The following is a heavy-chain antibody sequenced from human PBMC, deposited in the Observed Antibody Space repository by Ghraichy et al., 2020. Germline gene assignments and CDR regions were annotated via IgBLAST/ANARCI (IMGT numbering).Heavy chain of an antibody. D-gene: IGHD6-13*01. V-gene: IGHV4-59*01. CDR3: ARMAAAVKWFDP. CDR2: IYYSGST. Sequence: TLSLTCTVSGGSISTYYLSWIRQPPGKGLEWIGYIYYSGSTKHNPSLKSRVTISVDTSKNQFSLTLSSVTAADTAVYYCARMAAAVKWFDPWGQGTLVTVSS. J-gene: IGHJ5*02. CDR1: GGSISTYY.